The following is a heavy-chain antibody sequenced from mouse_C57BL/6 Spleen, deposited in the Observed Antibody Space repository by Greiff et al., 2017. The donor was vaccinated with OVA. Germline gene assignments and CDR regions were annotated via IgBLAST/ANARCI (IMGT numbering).Heavy chain of an antibody. D-gene: IGHD2-4*01. Sequence: VQLQQSGAELVRPGASVKLSCTASGFNIKDDYMHWVKQRPEQGLEWIGWIDPENGDTEYASKFQGKATITADTSSNTAYLQLSSLTSEDTAVYYCTTGYDYEYYAMDYWGKGTSVTVSS. CDR2: IDPENGDT. J-gene: IGHJ4*01. CDR1: GFNIKDDY. CDR3: TTGYDYEYYAMDY. V-gene: IGHV14-4*01.